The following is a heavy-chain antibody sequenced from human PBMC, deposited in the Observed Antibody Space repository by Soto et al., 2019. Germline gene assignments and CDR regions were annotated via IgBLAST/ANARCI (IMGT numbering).Heavy chain of an antibody. V-gene: IGHV5-51*01. Sequence: EVQLVQSGAEVKKPGESLKISCKGSGYSVTSYWIGWVRQLPGKGLEWMGIIYPADSDTRYSPSVKGQFTISADKSISKAYMQWSRLKASDNAMYYCARHVAVVVPAAIHYYYMDVWGKGTTVTVSS. CDR2: IYPADSDT. J-gene: IGHJ6*03. CDR3: ARHVAVVVPAAIHYYYMDV. CDR1: GYSVTSYW. D-gene: IGHD2-2*02.